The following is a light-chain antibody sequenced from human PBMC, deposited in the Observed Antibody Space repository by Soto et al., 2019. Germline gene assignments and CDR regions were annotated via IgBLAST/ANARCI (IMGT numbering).Light chain of an antibody. Sequence: EIVLTQSPATLSLSPGERATLSCRASQSVSSYLAWYQQKPGQAPRLLIYDASNRATGIPARFSGSGSGTDFTLTISSLEPKDFAVYYCQQRSNWPPQFTFGPGTKVDIK. CDR3: QQRSNWPPQFT. J-gene: IGKJ3*01. CDR1: QSVSSY. V-gene: IGKV3-11*01. CDR2: DAS.